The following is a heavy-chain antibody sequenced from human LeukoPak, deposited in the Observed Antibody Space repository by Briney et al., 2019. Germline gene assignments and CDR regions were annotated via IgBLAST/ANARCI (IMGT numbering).Heavy chain of an antibody. CDR3: ATGWGARGITYYYYYMDV. V-gene: IGHV1-24*01. J-gene: IGHJ6*03. D-gene: IGHD1-20*01. CDR1: GYTLIELS. CDR2: FDPEDGET. Sequence: ASVKVSCKVSGYTLIELSMHWVRQAPGKGLEWMGGFDPEDGETIYAQKFQGRVTMTEDTSTDTAYMELSSLRSEDTAVYYCATGWGARGITYYYYYMDVWGRGTTVTVSS.